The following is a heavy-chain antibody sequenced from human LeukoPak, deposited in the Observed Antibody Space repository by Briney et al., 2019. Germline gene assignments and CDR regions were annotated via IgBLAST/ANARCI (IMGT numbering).Heavy chain of an antibody. Sequence: GGSLRLSCAASGFSFSSYGMYWVRQGPGKGLEWVAFIWYVGSNKYYADSVKGRFTSSRDNSKNPLYLQMNSLKAEDTAVYYCAKDLITMVRGVLYYFDYWGQGTLVTVSS. CDR3: AKDLITMVRGVLYYFDY. CDR2: IWYVGSNK. J-gene: IGHJ4*02. CDR1: GFSFSSYG. V-gene: IGHV3-30*02. D-gene: IGHD3-10*01.